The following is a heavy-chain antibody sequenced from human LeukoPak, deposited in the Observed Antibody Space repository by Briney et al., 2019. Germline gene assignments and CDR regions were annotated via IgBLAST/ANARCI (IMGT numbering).Heavy chain of an antibody. Sequence: SETLSLTCAVYGGSFSGYYWSWIRQPPGKGLEWIGEINHSGSTNYNPSLKSRVTISVDTSKNQFSLKLSSVTAADTAVYYCATNPSGSYYVDHWGQGTLVTVSS. CDR2: INHSGST. CDR1: GGSFSGYY. V-gene: IGHV4-34*01. J-gene: IGHJ4*02. D-gene: IGHD1-26*01. CDR3: ATNPSGSYYVDH.